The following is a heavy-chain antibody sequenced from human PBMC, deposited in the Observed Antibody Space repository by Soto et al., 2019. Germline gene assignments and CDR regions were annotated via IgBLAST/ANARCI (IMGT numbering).Heavy chain of an antibody. J-gene: IGHJ6*03. D-gene: IGHD3-10*01. CDR1: GFTFSNHG. CDR2: ISYDGNKK. Sequence: QVQLVASGGCAVQPGRSLRLSCAASGFTFSNHGMHWVRQAPGKGLEWVAVISYDGNKKHYADSVKGSFTISRDSGKNTLYLQMDNVRHEDTAVYYCAKDSWFGELFRSYMDVWGKGTTVTVSS. CDR3: AKDSWFGELFRSYMDV. V-gene: IGHV3-30*18.